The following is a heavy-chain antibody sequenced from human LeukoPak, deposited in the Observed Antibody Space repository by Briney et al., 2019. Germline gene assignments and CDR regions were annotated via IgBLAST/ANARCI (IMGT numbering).Heavy chain of an antibody. CDR1: GFTFSSFS. CDR3: ARAAYDSNGYTANHDY. CDR2: IYSDGST. V-gene: IGHV3-53*01. D-gene: IGHD3-22*01. Sequence: GGSLRLSCAASGFTFSSFSMNWVHQAPGKGLEWVSVIYSDGSTYYADSVKGRFTISRDNSKNTLYLQMNNLRAEDTAVYYCARAAYDSNGYTANHDYWGQGTLVTVSS. J-gene: IGHJ4*02.